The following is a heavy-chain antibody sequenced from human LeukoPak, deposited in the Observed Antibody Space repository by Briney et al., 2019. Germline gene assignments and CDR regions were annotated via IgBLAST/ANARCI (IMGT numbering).Heavy chain of an antibody. CDR2: INWKGGST. CDR1: GFTFDDHA. D-gene: IGHD3-10*02. J-gene: IGHJ3*02. Sequence: PGGSLRLSCEVSGFTFDDHAINWVRQAPGKGLEWVANINWKGGSTGYGDSVKGRFTISRDNTKNSVFLQMHSLRGDDTALYYCARDMLLEDAFDIWGQGTMVIVSS. V-gene: IGHV3-20*04. CDR3: ARDMLLEDAFDI.